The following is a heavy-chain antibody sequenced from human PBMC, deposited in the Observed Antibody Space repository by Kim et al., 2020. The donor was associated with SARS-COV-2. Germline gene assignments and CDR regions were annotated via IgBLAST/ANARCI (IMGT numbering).Heavy chain of an antibody. CDR2: ISGSGGST. CDR1: GLTFSSYA. J-gene: IGHJ4*02. Sequence: GGSLRLSCAASGLTFSSYAMSWVRQAPGKGLEWVSAISGSGGSTYYADSVKGRFTISRDNSKNTLYLQMNSLRAEDTAVYYCAKDQARIAVAGFDFDYWGQGTLVTVSS. D-gene: IGHD6-19*01. V-gene: IGHV3-23*01. CDR3: AKDQARIAVAGFDFDY.